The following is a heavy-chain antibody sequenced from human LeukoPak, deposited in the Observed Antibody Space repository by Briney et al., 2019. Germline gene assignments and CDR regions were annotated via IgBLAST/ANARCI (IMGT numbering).Heavy chain of an antibody. CDR2: IYYSGST. J-gene: IGHJ4*02. V-gene: IGHV4-59*01. D-gene: IGHD3-10*01. CDR1: GGSISNYY. CDR3: ARGFLGDYFGSGSYYVFGY. Sequence: PSETLSLTCTVSGGSISNYYWSWIRQPPGKGLEWIEFIYYSGSTNYNPSLKSRVTISVDTSKNQFSLKVRSVTPADTAVYYCARGFLGDYFGSGSYYVFGYWGQGTLVTVSS.